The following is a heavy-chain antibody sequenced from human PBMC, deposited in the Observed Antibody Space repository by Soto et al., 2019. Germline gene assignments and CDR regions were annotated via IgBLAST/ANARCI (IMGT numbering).Heavy chain of an antibody. V-gene: IGHV3-30*18. CDR1: GFTFSDYA. CDR3: AKGGRQWLVTSDFNY. Sequence: VQLVESGGGVVQPGRSLRLSCAASGFTFSDYAMHWVRQAPGKGLEWVAVVSHDGRNTHFADSVKGRFTNSRDSSKNRVSLEMTSRRAEDTAVYYCAKGGRQWLVTSDFNYWGQGALVTVSS. CDR2: VSHDGRNT. J-gene: IGHJ4*02. D-gene: IGHD6-19*01.